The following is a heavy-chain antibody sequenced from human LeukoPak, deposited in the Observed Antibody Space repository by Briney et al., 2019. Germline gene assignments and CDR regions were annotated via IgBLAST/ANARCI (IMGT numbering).Heavy chain of an antibody. CDR2: MIGMAAST. J-gene: IGHJ5*02. Sequence: GGCLTPACAASGFSLSSYAISCVRQPPGDWMEWVSSMIGMAASTTYADSVKGRFTISRDISKNSLYLQMNSLRTEGTAVYSCARAVDVWSGYPQPNWFDPWGQGTPVTASS. V-gene: IGHV3-23*01. D-gene: IGHD3-3*01. CDR1: GFSLSSYA. CDR3: ARAVDVWSGYPQPNWFDP.